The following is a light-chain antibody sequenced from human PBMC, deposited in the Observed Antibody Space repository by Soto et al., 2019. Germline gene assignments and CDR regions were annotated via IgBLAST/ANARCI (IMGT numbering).Light chain of an antibody. Sequence: QSVLTQPPSAASTPGQRVTLSCSGSSSNIGTFYVYWYQHLPETAPRLLIYLDTQRPSGVPDRFSGSKSGTSASLAISGLRSEVEGIYYCAAWDDSLNAYVFGTGTKVTVL. V-gene: IGLV1-47*02. CDR1: SSNIGTFY. CDR3: AAWDDSLNAYV. J-gene: IGLJ1*01. CDR2: LDT.